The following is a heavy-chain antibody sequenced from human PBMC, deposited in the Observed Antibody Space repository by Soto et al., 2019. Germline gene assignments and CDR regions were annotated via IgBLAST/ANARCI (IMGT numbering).Heavy chain of an antibody. Sequence: LSLTCAVYGGSFSGYYWSWIRQPPGKGLEWIGEINHSGSTNYNPSLKSRVTISVDTSKNQFSLKLSSVTAADTAVYYCARGLNYGSGSSFPWGQGTLVTV. CDR1: GGSFSGYY. V-gene: IGHV4-34*01. CDR3: ARGLNYGSGSSFP. J-gene: IGHJ4*02. D-gene: IGHD3-10*01. CDR2: INHSGST.